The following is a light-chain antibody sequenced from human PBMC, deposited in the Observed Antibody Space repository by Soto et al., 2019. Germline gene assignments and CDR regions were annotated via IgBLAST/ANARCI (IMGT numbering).Light chain of an antibody. Sequence: EFVLTQSPGTLSLSPGERATLSCRASQTVRNNYLAWYQQKPGQAPSLLIYGASTRATGIPDRFSGSGSGTHFTLTISRLEPGDFAVYYCQHFGGSTFTFGQGTRLE. V-gene: IGKV3-20*01. CDR1: QTVRNNY. CDR3: QHFGGSTFT. J-gene: IGKJ5*01. CDR2: GAS.